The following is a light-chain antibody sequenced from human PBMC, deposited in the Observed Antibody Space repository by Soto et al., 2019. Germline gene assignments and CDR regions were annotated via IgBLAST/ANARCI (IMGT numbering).Light chain of an antibody. CDR2: RIY. V-gene: IGKV3D-15*01. Sequence: ETLLTQSPGTLSLSPEERATLSCRASETLGRNYLAWYQQKPGQAPRLLIHRIYIRAAGIPDRFSGSGSGTEFTLTISSLQSEDFAVYYCQQYNKWPLITFGQGTRLAIK. CDR3: QQYNKWPLIT. CDR1: ETLGRN. J-gene: IGKJ5*01.